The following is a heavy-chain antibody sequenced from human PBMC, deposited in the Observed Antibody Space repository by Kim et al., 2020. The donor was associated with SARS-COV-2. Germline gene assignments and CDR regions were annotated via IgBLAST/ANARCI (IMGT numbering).Heavy chain of an antibody. Sequence: ADSVKGRFTISRDNSKNTLYLQMNSRRAEDTAVYYCARGSSGSYYYGMDVWGQGTTVTVSS. J-gene: IGHJ6*02. D-gene: IGHD1-26*01. CDR3: ARGSSGSYYYGMDV. V-gene: IGHV3-33*01.